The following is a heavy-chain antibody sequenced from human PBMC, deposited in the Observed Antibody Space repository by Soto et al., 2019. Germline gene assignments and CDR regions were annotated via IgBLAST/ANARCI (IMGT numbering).Heavy chain of an antibody. D-gene: IGHD2-2*01. CDR3: ARYIPGVRYYRMDV. Sequence: EVQLLESGGGLVQPGGSLRLSCAASGFTFSSYAMKWVRQAPGKGLEWVSLIGESGTPTYYADSVKGRFTISRDNYGNTLFLEMYSLRAEDTAVYYCARYIPGVRYYRMDVWGQGTTVTASS. CDR2: IGESGTPT. CDR1: GFTFSSYA. V-gene: IGHV3-23*01. J-gene: IGHJ6*02.